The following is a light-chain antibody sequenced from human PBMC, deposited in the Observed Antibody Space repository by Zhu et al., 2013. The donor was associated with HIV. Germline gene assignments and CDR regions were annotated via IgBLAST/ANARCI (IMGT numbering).Light chain of an antibody. CDR1: SSDVGGYNY. CDR3: SSYAGNFWV. J-gene: IGLJ3*02. V-gene: IGLV2-8*01. CDR2: DVS. Sequence: QSALTQPPSASGSPGQSVTISCTGTSSDVGGYNYVSWYQQHPGKAPKLMIYDVSKRPSGVPDRFSGSKSGNMASLTVSGLQAEDEADYYCSSYAGNFWVFGGGTKLTVL.